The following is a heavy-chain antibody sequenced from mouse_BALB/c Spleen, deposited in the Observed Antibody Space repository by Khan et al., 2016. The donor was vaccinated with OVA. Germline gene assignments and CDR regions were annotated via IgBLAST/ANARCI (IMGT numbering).Heavy chain of an antibody. CDR3: ARGWDFDY. Sequence: EVQLQESGPGLVKPSQSLSLTCTVTGYSITSDYAWNWIRQFPGNKLEWMGYISYSGSTSYNPSLKSRISITRDTSKNQFFLQLNSVTTEDTATYCCARGWDFDYWGQGTTLTVSS. V-gene: IGHV3-2*02. J-gene: IGHJ2*01. CDR1: GYSITSDYA. CDR2: ISYSGST.